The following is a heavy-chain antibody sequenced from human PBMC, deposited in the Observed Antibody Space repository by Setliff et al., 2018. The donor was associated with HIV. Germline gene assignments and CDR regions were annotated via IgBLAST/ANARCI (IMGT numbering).Heavy chain of an antibody. Sequence: TSETLSLTCTVSGTSIGSNNYYWGWIRQPPGKGLEWIGIIYYSGSTYYNPSLKSRVTISVDTSKNQFSLKLSSVTAADTAVYYCARHFYYYDDSPHYYYMDVWGKGATVTVS. CDR2: IYYSGST. D-gene: IGHD3-22*01. J-gene: IGHJ6*03. V-gene: IGHV4-39*01. CDR1: GTSIGSNNYY. CDR3: ARHFYYYDDSPHYYYMDV.